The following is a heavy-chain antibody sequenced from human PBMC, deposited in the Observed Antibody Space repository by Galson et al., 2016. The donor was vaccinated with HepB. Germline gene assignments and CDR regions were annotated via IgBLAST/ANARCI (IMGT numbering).Heavy chain of an antibody. D-gene: IGHD2-15*01. J-gene: IGHJ4*02. Sequence: QSGAEVKKAGESLEISCKGSGYSFTNYWIAWVRQLPGKGMEWMGIIYPGDSDTTYSASFQGQVIISADKSITTAYLQWSSLNASYPGMYYCATSPITLVAVTSSLDYWGQGSLVTVSS. CDR2: IYPGDSDT. CDR1: GYSFTNYW. V-gene: IGHV5-51*01. CDR3: ATSPITLVAVTSSLDY.